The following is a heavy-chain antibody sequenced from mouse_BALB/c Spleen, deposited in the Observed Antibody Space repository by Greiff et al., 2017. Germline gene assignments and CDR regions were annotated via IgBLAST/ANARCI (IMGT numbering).Heavy chain of an antibody. V-gene: IGHV5-17*02. D-gene: IGHD2-1*01. CDR1: GFTFSSFG. CDR2: ISSGSSTI. CDR3: ARERGNLDPMDY. J-gene: IGHJ4*01. Sequence: EVKLVESGGGLVQPGGSRKLSCAASGFTFSSFGMHWVRQAPEKGLEWVAYISSGSSTIYYADTVKGRFTISRDNPKNTLFLQMASLRSEATAMYYCARERGNLDPMDYWGQGTSVTVSS.